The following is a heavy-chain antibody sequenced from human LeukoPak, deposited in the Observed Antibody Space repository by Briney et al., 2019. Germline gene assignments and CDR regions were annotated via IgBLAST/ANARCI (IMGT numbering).Heavy chain of an antibody. Sequence: SETLSLTCAVYGGSFSGYYWSWIRQPPGKGLEWIGEINHSGSTNYNPSLKSRVTISVDTSKNQFSLKLSSVTAADTAVYYCARAGPGYSSGWYGRSGNWFDPWGQGSLVTVSS. CDR1: GGSFSGYY. D-gene: IGHD6-19*01. J-gene: IGHJ5*02. CDR2: INHSGST. V-gene: IGHV4-34*01. CDR3: ARAGPGYSSGWYGRSGNWFDP.